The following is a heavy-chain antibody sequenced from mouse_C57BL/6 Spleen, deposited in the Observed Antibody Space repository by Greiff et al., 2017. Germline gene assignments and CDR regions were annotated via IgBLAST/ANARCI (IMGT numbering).Heavy chain of an antibody. D-gene: IGHD2-1*01. CDR3: ARGYGNWVYFDY. CDR1: GYAFSSYW. Sequence: QVQLQQSGAELVKPGASVKISCKASGYAFSSYWMNWVKQRPGKGLEWIGQIYPGDGDTNYNGKFKGKATLTADKSSSTAYMRLSSLTSEDSAVYFCARGYGNWVYFDYWGQGTTLTVSS. J-gene: IGHJ2*01. CDR2: IYPGDGDT. V-gene: IGHV1-80*01.